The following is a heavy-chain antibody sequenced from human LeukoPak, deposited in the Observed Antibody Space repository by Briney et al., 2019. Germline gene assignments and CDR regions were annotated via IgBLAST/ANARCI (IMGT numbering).Heavy chain of an antibody. J-gene: IGHJ4*02. D-gene: IGHD4-17*01. CDR2: ISSSSSYI. CDR1: GFTFSSYS. Sequence: GGSLGLSCAASGFTFSSYSMNWVRQAPGKGLEWVSSISSSSSYIYYADSVKGRFTISRDNAKNSLYLQMNSLRAEVTAVYYCARDGTPVTTDYWGQGTLVTVSS. V-gene: IGHV3-21*01. CDR3: ARDGTPVTTDY.